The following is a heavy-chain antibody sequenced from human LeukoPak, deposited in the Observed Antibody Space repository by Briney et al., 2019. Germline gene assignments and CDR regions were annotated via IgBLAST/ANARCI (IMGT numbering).Heavy chain of an antibody. Sequence: GGSLRLSRAASGFTFSSYAMHWVRQAPGKGLEWVAVISYDGSNKYYADSVKGRFTISRDNSKNTLYLQMNSLRAEDTAVYYCARDLLLAYFDYWGQGTLVTVSS. V-gene: IGHV3-30-3*01. CDR1: GFTFSSYA. D-gene: IGHD2-15*01. CDR2: ISYDGSNK. CDR3: ARDLLLAYFDY. J-gene: IGHJ4*02.